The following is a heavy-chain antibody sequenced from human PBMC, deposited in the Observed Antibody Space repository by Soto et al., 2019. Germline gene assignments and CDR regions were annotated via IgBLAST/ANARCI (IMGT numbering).Heavy chain of an antibody. V-gene: IGHV3-48*03. D-gene: IGHD4-17*01. CDR2: ISSSGGTI. CDR3: ARDRLRGDDFDI. CDR1: GFTFSSYE. Sequence: EVQLVESGGGLVQPGGSLGLSCAASGFTFSSYEMNWVRQAPGKGLEWVSYISSSGGTIYYADSVKGRLTISRDNAENSLYLQMNSLRAEDTAVYYCARDRLRGDDFDIWGQGTMVTVSS. J-gene: IGHJ3*02.